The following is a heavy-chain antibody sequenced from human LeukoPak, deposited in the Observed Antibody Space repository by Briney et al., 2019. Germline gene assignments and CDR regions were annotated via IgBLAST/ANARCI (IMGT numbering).Heavy chain of an antibody. Sequence: GGSLRLSCAASGFTFSSYGMSWVRQAPGKGLEWVSAITGSGGSTFYADSVKGRFTISRDNAKNTLYLQMSSLRAEDTALYYCAGDWFHAIDYWGQGTLVTVSS. J-gene: IGHJ4*02. D-gene: IGHD2/OR15-2a*01. V-gene: IGHV3-23*01. CDR2: ITGSGGST. CDR3: AGDWFHAIDY. CDR1: GFTFSSYG.